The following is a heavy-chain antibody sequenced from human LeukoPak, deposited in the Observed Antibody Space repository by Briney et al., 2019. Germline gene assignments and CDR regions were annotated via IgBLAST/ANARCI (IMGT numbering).Heavy chain of an antibody. Sequence: PSETLSLTCTVSGGSISSYYWSWIRQPPGKGLEWIGEINHSGSTNYNPSLKSRVTISVDTSKNQFSLKLSSVTAADAAVYYCARIGAMVAATALFDYWGQGTLVTVSS. D-gene: IGHD2-15*01. CDR2: INHSGST. V-gene: IGHV4-34*01. CDR1: GGSISSYY. CDR3: ARIGAMVAATALFDY. J-gene: IGHJ4*02.